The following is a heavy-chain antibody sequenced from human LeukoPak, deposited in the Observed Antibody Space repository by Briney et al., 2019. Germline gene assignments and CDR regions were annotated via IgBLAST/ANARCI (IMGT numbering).Heavy chain of an antibody. Sequence: SETLSHTCTVSGGSISSYYWSWIRQPPGKGLEWIGYIYYSGSTNYNPSLKSRVTISVDTSKNQFSLKLSSVTAADTAVYYCAREGSDYYGSGSYYRSYYYYMDVWGKGTTVTISS. D-gene: IGHD3-10*01. CDR1: GGSISSYY. CDR3: AREGSDYYGSGSYYRSYYYYMDV. CDR2: IYYSGST. V-gene: IGHV4-59*12. J-gene: IGHJ6*03.